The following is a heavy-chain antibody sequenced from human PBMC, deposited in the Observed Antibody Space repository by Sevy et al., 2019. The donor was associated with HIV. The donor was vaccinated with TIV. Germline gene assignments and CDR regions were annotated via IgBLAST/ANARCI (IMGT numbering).Heavy chain of an antibody. V-gene: IGHV4-39*01. CDR2: IYYSGST. J-gene: IGHJ4*02. D-gene: IGHD3-16*02. CDR1: GGSISSSSYY. CDR3: ARAMGYIWGSYPDY. Sequence: SETLSLTCTVSGGSISSSSYYWGWIRQPPGKGLEWIGSIYYSGSTYYNPSLKSRFTISVDTSKNQFSLKLSSVTAADTAVYYCARAMGYIWGSYPDYWGQGTLVTVSS.